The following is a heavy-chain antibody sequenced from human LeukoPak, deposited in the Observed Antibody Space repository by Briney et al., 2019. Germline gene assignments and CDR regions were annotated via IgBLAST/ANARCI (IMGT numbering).Heavy chain of an antibody. CDR3: VRDFRIAAAGSS. V-gene: IGHV1-46*01. J-gene: IGHJ5*02. D-gene: IGHD6-13*01. CDR1: GYTFTSYY. Sequence: GASVTVSCKASGYTFTSYYMHWVRQAPGQGLEWMGIINPSGGSTSYAQKFQGRVSMTRDTSTSTVYMELSSLRSEDTAVYYCVRDFRIAAAGSSWGQGTLVTVSS. CDR2: INPSGGST.